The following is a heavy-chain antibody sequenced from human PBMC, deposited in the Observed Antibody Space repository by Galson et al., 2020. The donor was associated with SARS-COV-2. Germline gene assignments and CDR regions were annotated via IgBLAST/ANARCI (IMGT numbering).Heavy chain of an antibody. J-gene: IGHJ5*02. CDR1: GFTFSSYS. CDR2: ISSRRSYI. Sequence: GDSLKISCAACGFTFSSYSMNWVRQTPGKGLEWVSSISSRRSYIYYADSVKGRFTISRDNAKNSLYLQMNSLRAEDTAVYYCARLVRAVTNWFDPWGQGTLVTVSS. D-gene: IGHD4-4*01. V-gene: IGHV3-21*01. CDR3: ARLVRAVTNWFDP.